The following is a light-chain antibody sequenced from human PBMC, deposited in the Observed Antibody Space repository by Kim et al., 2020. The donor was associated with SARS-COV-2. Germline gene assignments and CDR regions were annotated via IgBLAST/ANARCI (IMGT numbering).Light chain of an antibody. J-gene: IGKJ4*01. CDR1: QHIRSD. CDR2: DAS. V-gene: IGKV1D-13*01. Sequence: GDRVTITCRASQHIRSDLAWYQQKPGKAPTALISDASTLESGVPSRFSGSGSGTDFILTISSLQSEDFATYYCQQFNDYSSLTFGGGTKVDIK. CDR3: QQFNDYSSLT.